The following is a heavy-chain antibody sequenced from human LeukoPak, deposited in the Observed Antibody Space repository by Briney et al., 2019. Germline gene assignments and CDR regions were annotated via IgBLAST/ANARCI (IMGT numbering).Heavy chain of an antibody. CDR2: IKPDGSGK. J-gene: IGHJ4*02. D-gene: IGHD2-2*01. Sequence: PGGSLRLXCAASGFAFSTYWMTWVRRAPGKGLEWVANIKPDGSGKNYLDSVKGRFTISRDNAKNSLYLYMNSLRVEDTAVYYCSSQPAVLDLDCWGQGTLVTVSS. CDR1: GFAFSTYW. CDR3: SSQPAVLDLDC. V-gene: IGHV3-7*01.